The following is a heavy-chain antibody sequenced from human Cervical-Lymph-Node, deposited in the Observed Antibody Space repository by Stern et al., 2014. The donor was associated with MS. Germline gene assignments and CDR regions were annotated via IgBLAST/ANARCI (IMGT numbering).Heavy chain of an antibody. CDR1: GDTFDSYG. V-gene: IGHV1-69*01. Sequence: QVQLVQSGTEVKKPGSSVKVPCKAAGDTFDSYGISWVRQAPGQGLEWMGGLFPFFGTPIYAQKFQGRVTMTADESTTTAYMDLTSLSVEDTAVYYCATSTYGLVHWGQGTLVTVSS. CDR2: LFPFFGTP. CDR3: ATSTYGLVH. J-gene: IGHJ4*02. D-gene: IGHD3-10*01.